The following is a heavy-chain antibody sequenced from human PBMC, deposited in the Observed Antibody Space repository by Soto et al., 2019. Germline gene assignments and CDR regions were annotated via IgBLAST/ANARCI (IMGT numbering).Heavy chain of an antibody. V-gene: IGHV1-3*01. CDR3: AREIHCSSNGCYGGYGY. Sequence: QVQLVQSGAEVKKPGASVKVSCKASGYTFTSYAMHWVRQAPGQRLEWIGWINAGNGNTKYSQKFQGRVTITRDTSASTAYMELSSLRSEDTAVYYCAREIHCSSNGCYGGYGYWGQGTLVTVSA. CDR2: INAGNGNT. D-gene: IGHD2-2*01. J-gene: IGHJ4*02. CDR1: GYTFTSYA.